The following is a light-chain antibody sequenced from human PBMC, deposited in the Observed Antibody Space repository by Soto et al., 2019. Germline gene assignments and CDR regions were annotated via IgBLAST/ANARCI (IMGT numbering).Light chain of an antibody. V-gene: IGKV3-20*01. CDR1: QSVDSRF. CDR2: GAS. J-gene: IGKJ1*01. CDR3: QQYGSSVT. Sequence: EIVLTQSPGSLSSSPGERATLSCRASQSVDSRFFACHQQRPGQAPRLLIYGASRRVTGIPDRFTGSVSGTDFTLTISGLEAEDFALYYCQQYGSSVTFGLGTKVEIK.